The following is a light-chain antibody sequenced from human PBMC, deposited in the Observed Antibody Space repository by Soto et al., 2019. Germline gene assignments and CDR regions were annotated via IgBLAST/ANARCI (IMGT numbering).Light chain of an antibody. J-gene: IGKJ2*01. CDR1: QSVSSS. CDR3: QQYNAYSPFT. CDR2: RES. V-gene: IGKV1-5*03. Sequence: DIQMTQSPSTLSASVGDRVTITCRASQSVSSSLAWYQQKPGKAPRLLIYRESTLENGVTSRFSGSGYRTEFTLTINTLRPDDFATYYCQQYNAYSPFTFGQGTKLEI.